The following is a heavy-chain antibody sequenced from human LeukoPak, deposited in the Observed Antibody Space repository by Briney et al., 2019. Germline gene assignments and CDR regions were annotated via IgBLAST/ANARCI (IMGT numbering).Heavy chain of an antibody. J-gene: IGHJ4*02. V-gene: IGHV3-23*01. Sequence: GGSLRLSCAASGFTFSNYALSWVRQAPGKGLEWVSTISGSAGSTYYTDSVKGRFTISRDNSKNTLYLQMNSLRAEDTAVYHSPKHGDGNHFDYWGQGTLVTVSS. CDR2: ISGSAGST. D-gene: IGHD4-23*01. CDR3: PKHGDGNHFDY. CDR1: GFTFSNYA.